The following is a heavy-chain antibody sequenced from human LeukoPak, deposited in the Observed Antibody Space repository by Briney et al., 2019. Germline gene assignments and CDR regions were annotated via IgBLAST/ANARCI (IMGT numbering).Heavy chain of an antibody. CDR3: AKILEGYSYGTRSYYFDY. J-gene: IGHJ4*02. D-gene: IGHD5-18*01. CDR1: GFTFSTSP. CDR2: ISYDGRHI. V-gene: IGHV3-30*18. Sequence: GGPLRLSCAASGFTFSTSPIHWIRQAPGKGLEWVAVISYDGRHIYYADSVKGRFTISRDNSKNTLYLQMNSLRAEDTAVYYCAKILEGYSYGTRSYYFDYWGQGTLVTVSS.